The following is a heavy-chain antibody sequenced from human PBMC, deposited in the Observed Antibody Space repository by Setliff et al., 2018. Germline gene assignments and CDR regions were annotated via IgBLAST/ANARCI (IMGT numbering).Heavy chain of an antibody. Sequence: SETLSLTCAVSGSSIISDYYWVWIRQPPGRGLEWIGSIFQSGNTYYNPSLKSRVAMSLDNSGNQFSLNLQSVTAADTAVYYCTRLYYTSRALYFDIWGQGHPVTVSS. CDR3: TRLYYTSRALYFDI. CDR1: GSSIISDYY. D-gene: IGHD3-3*01. V-gene: IGHV4-38-2*01. J-gene: IGHJ4*02. CDR2: IFQSGNT.